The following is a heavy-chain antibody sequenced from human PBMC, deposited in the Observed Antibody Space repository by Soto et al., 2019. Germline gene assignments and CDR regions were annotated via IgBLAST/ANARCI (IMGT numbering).Heavy chain of an antibody. D-gene: IGHD3-9*01. J-gene: IGHJ4*02. CDR3: ASNNDILTGYYTPLDY. CDR1: GGSISSSSYY. CDR2: IYYSGST. V-gene: IGHV4-39*07. Sequence: SETLSLTCTVSGGSISSSSYYWGWIRQPPGKGLEWVGSIYYSGSTYYNPSLKSRVTISVDMSRNQFSLKLSSITAADTAVYYCASNNDILTGYYTPLDYWGQGTLVTVSS.